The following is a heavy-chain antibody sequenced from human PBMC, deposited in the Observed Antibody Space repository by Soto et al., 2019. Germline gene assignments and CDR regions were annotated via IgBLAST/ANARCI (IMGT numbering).Heavy chain of an antibody. V-gene: IGHV3-23*01. J-gene: IGHJ6*02. Sequence: EVQLLESGGDLVQPGGSLRLSCAASGFTFRSYAMTWVRQVPGKGLEWVSSIGGSGGSPNYADSVKGRFTIPRDNSKNTLYLQMNSLRAEDTAVYYCAKGLNGSPTTRGMDVWGQGTTVTVSS. CDR1: GFTFRSYA. D-gene: IGHD1-26*01. CDR3: AKGLNGSPTTRGMDV. CDR2: IGGSGGSP.